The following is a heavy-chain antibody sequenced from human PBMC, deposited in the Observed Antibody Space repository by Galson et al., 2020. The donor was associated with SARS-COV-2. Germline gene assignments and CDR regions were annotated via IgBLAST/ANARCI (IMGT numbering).Heavy chain of an antibody. Sequence: ASVKVSCKASGYTFTSYAMHWVRQAPGQRLEWMGWINAGNGNTKYSQKFQGRVTITRDTSASTAYMELSSLRSEDTAVYYCARGGLLTGSTYYYYGMDVWGQGTTVTVSS. J-gene: IGHJ6*02. CDR2: INAGNGNT. V-gene: IGHV1-3*01. CDR1: GYTFTSYA. CDR3: ARGGLLTGSTYYYYGMDV. D-gene: IGHD3-9*01.